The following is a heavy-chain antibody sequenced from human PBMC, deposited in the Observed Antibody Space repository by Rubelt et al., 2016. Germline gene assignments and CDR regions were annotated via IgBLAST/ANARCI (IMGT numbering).Heavy chain of an antibody. CDR2: INPSGGST. V-gene: IGHV1-46*01. Sequence: RAAGEGLEWIGIINPSGGSTSYAQKFEGRVTVTRDTSSSTVYMEVSSLRDEDTAVYYCAKPHWYYDTSGYYRCFDYWGQGTLVTVSS. J-gene: IGHJ4*02. D-gene: IGHD3-22*01. CDR3: AKPHWYYDTSGYYRCFDY.